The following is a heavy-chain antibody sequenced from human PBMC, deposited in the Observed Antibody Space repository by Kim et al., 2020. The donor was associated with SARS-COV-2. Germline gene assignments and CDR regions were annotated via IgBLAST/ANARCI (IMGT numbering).Heavy chain of an antibody. V-gene: IGHV4-59*13. D-gene: IGHD2-2*01. CDR1: GGSISSYY. CDR3: ARMDYCSSTSCSSFDY. CDR2: IYYSGST. J-gene: IGHJ4*02. Sequence: ETLSLTCTVSGGSISSYYWSWIRQPPGKGLEWIGYIYYSGSTNYNPSLKSRVTISVDTSKNQFSLKLSSVTAADTAVYYCARMDYCSSTSCSSFDYWGQGTLVTVSS.